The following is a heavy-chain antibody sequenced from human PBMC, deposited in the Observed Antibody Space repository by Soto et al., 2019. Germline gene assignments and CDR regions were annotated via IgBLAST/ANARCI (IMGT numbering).Heavy chain of an antibody. Sequence: QVQLVQSGAEVKKPGSSVKVSCKASGVSFSSSAINWVRQAPGQGLEWMGGIIPIFGTPNYAQKFLGRVTITADEYTSTAYMELSSLRSEDTAVYYCAEGGGGYESWGQGTLVTVSS. V-gene: IGHV1-69*01. D-gene: IGHD3-16*01. CDR1: GVSFSSSA. J-gene: IGHJ4*02. CDR2: IIPIFGTP. CDR3: AEGGGGYES.